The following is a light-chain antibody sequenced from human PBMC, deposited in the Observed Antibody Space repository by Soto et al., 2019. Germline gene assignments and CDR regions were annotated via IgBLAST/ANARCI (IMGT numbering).Light chain of an antibody. V-gene: IGLV2-11*01. Sequence: QSVLTQPASVSDSPGQSVTISCTGTSSDVGGFNSVSWYQQHPGKAPKLMIYDVNKRPSGVPDRFSGSKSGSTASLTISGLQAEDEAAYYCCSYAGSYSYAFATGTKVTVL. CDR3: CSYAGSYSYA. J-gene: IGLJ1*01. CDR1: SSDVGGFNS. CDR2: DVN.